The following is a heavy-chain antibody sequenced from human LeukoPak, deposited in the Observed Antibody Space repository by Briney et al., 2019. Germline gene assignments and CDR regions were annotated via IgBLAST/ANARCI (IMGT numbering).Heavy chain of an antibody. D-gene: IGHD6-13*01. V-gene: IGHV3-74*01. CDR2: INSDGSTT. Sequence: GGSLRLSCVASGFTFSSYWMHWVRQAPGKGLVWVSRINSDGSTTTYADSVKGRFTISRDNAKNTLYLQMNSLRGEDTAVYYCASTAAATDPPGFWGQGTLVTVSS. CDR1: GFTFSSYW. CDR3: ASTAAATDPPGF. J-gene: IGHJ4*02.